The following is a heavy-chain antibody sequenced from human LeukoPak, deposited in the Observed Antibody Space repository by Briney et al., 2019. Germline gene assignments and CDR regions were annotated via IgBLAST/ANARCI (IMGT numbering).Heavy chain of an antibody. D-gene: IGHD3-3*01. V-gene: IGHV1-46*01. CDR3: ARLGLDFWSGYWPRGAFDI. CDR1: GYTFTSYY. CDR2: INPSGGST. J-gene: IGHJ3*02. Sequence: ASVKVTCKASGYTFTSYYMHWVRQAPGQGLEWMGIINPSGGSTSYAQKFQGRVTMTRDMSTSTVYMELSSLRSEDTAVYYCARLGLDFWSGYWPRGAFDIWGQGTMVTVSS.